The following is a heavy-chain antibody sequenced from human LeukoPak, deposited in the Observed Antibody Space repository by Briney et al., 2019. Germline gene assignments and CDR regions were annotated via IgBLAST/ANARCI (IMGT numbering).Heavy chain of an antibody. CDR1: GYTFTGYY. CDR2: INPNSGGT. J-gene: IGHJ4*02. CDR3: ARDGVDTAMVMRTTFDY. V-gene: IGHV1-2*02. Sequence: ASVKVSCKASGYTFTGYYIHWVRQAPGQGLEWMGCINPNSGGTNYAQKFQGRVTMTRDTSTSTVYMELSSLRSEDTAVYYCARDGVDTAMVMRTTFDYWGQGTLVTVSS. D-gene: IGHD5-18*01.